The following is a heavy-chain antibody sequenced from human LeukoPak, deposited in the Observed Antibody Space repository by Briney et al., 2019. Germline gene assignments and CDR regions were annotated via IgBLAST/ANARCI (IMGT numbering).Heavy chain of an antibody. J-gene: IGHJ4*02. Sequence: PGGSLRLSCAASGFTFDSYNMNWVRQAPGKGLEWVASIRSYGSYIHYADSVKGRFTISRDDAKKSLYLQMNSLRAEDTAVYYCARAPGYRSFLDYWGQGTLVTVSS. CDR1: GFTFDSYN. CDR3: ARAPGYRSFLDY. V-gene: IGHV3-21*01. CDR2: IRSYGSYI. D-gene: IGHD6-13*01.